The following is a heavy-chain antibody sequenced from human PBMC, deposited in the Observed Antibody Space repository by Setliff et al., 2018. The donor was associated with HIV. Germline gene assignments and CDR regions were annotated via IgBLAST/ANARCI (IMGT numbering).Heavy chain of an antibody. CDR3: ARLSIPAYYYMDV. CDR1: GYMFIAYG. Sequence: ASVKVSCKTSGYMFIAYGTSWVRRAPGQGLEWMGWIGPYNGRTEYAQEFQGRVTMTTVASTSTAYMELRSLRSDDTAVYYCARLSIPAYYYMDVWGKGTTVTVSS. D-gene: IGHD2-21*01. J-gene: IGHJ6*03. V-gene: IGHV1-18*01. CDR2: IGPYNGRT.